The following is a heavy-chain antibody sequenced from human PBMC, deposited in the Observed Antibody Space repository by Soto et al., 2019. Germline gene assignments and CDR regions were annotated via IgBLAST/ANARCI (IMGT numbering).Heavy chain of an antibody. D-gene: IGHD6-19*01. CDR3: ARHTSVRGSGWYLGIDWYFDL. J-gene: IGHJ2*01. CDR2: IYYSGST. V-gene: IGHV4-39*01. CDR1: GGSISSSSYY. Sequence: QLQLQESGPGLVKPSETLSLTCTVSGGSISSSSYYWGWIRQPPGKGLEWIGSIYYSGSTYYNPSLKSRVTTSVDTSKNQFSLKLSSVTAADTAVYYCARHTSVRGSGWYLGIDWYFDLWGRGTLVTVSS.